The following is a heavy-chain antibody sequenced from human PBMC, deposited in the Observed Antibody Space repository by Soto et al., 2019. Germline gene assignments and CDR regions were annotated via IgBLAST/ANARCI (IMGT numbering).Heavy chain of an antibody. D-gene: IGHD2-2*01. Sequence: QVQLVESGGGVVQPGRSLRLSCAASGFTFSSYAMHWVRQAPGKGLEWVAVISYDGSNKYYADSVKGRFTISRDNSKNTLDLKMNSLGAEDPAVYYCARGGIVFVPAAMPLDYWGQGTLVTVSS. CDR2: ISYDGSNK. V-gene: IGHV3-30-3*01. CDR3: ARGGIVFVPAAMPLDY. CDR1: GFTFSSYA. J-gene: IGHJ4*02.